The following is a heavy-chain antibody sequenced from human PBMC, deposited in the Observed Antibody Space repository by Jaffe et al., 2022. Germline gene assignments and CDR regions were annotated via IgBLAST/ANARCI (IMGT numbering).Heavy chain of an antibody. CDR3: AHTYYDTSGWGPFDH. Sequence: QITLKESGPTLVKPTQTLTLTCTFSGFSLNTIEVGVAWIRQPPGKALEWLALIYWDDDKRYSPSLKTRLTITKDTSRNQVVLTMTNMDPGDTGTYFCAHTYYDTSGWGPFDHWGQGALVFVSS. V-gene: IGHV2-5*02. CDR2: IYWDDDK. J-gene: IGHJ4*02. CDR1: GFSLNTIEVG. D-gene: IGHD3-22*01.